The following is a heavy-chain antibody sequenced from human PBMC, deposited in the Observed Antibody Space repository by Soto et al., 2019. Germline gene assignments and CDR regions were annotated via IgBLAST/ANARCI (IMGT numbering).Heavy chain of an antibody. CDR1: GFTFSASV. V-gene: IGHV3-30*03. Sequence: QVLLVESGGGVVQPGGSLRLSCAASGFTFSASVMHWVRQASGKGLEWMAILSYGAKNKYYADSVKGRFTISRDISESTLYLQMDSLRTEDTAVYYCVREEFEDGRGHFTNWGQGTVVSVSS. J-gene: IGHJ4*02. D-gene: IGHD3-3*01. CDR2: LSYGAKNK. CDR3: VREEFEDGRGHFTN.